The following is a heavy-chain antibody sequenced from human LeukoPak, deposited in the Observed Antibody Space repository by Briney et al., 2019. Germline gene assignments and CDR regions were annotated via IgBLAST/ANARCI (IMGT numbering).Heavy chain of an antibody. D-gene: IGHD1-26*01. CDR2: IINSGVT. Sequence: PSETLSLTCTVSGDSISDYHWSWIRQPAGKGLEWIGRIINSGVTSYNPSLNSRVTISVDRSKNQFSLRLTSVTAADTAVYYCGTSEVGSSSYESYDYWGQGTQVTVSA. CDR3: GTSEVGSSSYESYDY. J-gene: IGHJ4*02. CDR1: GDSISDYH. V-gene: IGHV4-4*07.